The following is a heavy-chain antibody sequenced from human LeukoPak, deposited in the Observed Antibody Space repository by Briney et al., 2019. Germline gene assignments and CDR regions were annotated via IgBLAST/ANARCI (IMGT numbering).Heavy chain of an antibody. Sequence: PSETLSLTCTVSGGSISSGGYYWSWIRQHPGKGLEWIGYIYYSGSTNYNPSLKSRVTISVDTSKNQFSLKLSSVTAADTAVYYCARDYYDTSGYSNGMDVWGQGTTVTVSS. J-gene: IGHJ6*02. D-gene: IGHD3-22*01. CDR1: GGSISSGGYY. CDR3: ARDYYDTSGYSNGMDV. CDR2: IYYSGST. V-gene: IGHV4-30-4*08.